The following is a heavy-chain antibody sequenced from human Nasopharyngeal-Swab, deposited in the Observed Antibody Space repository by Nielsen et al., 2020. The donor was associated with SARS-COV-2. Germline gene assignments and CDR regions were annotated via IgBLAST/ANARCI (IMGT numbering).Heavy chain of an antibody. V-gene: IGHV4-34*01. Sequence: SETLSLTCAVYGGSFSGYSWSWIRQPPGKGLEWIGEIDHSGSTNYNPSLKSRVTISADTSKNQFSLKLTTVTAADTAVYYCARWSTISRFFDFWGQGTQVTVSS. J-gene: IGHJ4*02. D-gene: IGHD1-26*01. CDR1: GGSFSGYS. CDR2: IDHSGST. CDR3: ARWSTISRFFDF.